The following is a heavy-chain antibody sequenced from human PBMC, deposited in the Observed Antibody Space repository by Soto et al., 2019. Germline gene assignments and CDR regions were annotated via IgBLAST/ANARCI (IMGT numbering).Heavy chain of an antibody. CDR1: GFTFSSYA. J-gene: IGHJ4*02. Sequence: EVQLLESGGGLVQPGGSLRLSCAASGFTFSSYAMSWVRQAPGKGLEWVSAISGSGGSTYYADSVKGRFTISRDNSKNTLYLQMNSLRAEDTAVYYCEVYTMVRGGIIDYWCQGTLVTVSS. V-gene: IGHV3-23*01. CDR3: EVYTMVRGGIIDY. D-gene: IGHD3-10*01. CDR2: ISGSGGST.